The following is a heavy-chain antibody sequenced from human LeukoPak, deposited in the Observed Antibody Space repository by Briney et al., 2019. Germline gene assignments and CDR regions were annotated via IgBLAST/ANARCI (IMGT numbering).Heavy chain of an antibody. Sequence: GGSLRLSRAASGFTFSSYAMSWVRQAPGKGLEWVSTISNSDGKTYYADSVKGRFTISRDNSKNTLYVQMNSLTAEDTAIYYCAKATGNLGNWGQGTLVTVSS. CDR2: ISNSDGKT. J-gene: IGHJ4*02. CDR1: GFTFSSYA. CDR3: AKATGNLGN. V-gene: IGHV3-23*01. D-gene: IGHD1-1*01.